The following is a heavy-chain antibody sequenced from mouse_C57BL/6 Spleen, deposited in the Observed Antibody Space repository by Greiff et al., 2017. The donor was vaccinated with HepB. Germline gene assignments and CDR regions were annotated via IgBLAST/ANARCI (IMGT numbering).Heavy chain of an antibody. CDR1: GFSLTSYG. CDR3: AKRGYGSYYYAMDY. CDR2: IWSGGST. J-gene: IGHJ4*01. Sequence: VQLVESGPGLVQPSQSLSITCTVSGFSLTSYGVHWVRQPPGKGLEWLGVIWSGGSTDYNAAFISRLSISKDNSKSQVFFKMNSLQADDTAIYYCAKRGYGSYYYAMDYWGQGTSVTVSS. V-gene: IGHV2-4*01. D-gene: IGHD1-1*01.